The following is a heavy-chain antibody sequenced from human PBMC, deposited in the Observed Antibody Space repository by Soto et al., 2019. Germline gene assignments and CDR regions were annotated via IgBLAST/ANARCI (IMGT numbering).Heavy chain of an antibody. CDR3: ARDPGIAAAAPATAYYGMDV. CDR1: GYTFTSYG. CDR2: ISAYNGNT. J-gene: IGHJ6*02. D-gene: IGHD6-13*01. V-gene: IGHV1-18*01. Sequence: ASVKVSCKASGYTFTSYGISWVLQAPGQGLEWMGWISAYNGNTNYAQKLQGRVTMTTDTSTSTAYMELRSLRADDTAVYYCARDPGIAAAAPATAYYGMDVWGQGTTVTVSS.